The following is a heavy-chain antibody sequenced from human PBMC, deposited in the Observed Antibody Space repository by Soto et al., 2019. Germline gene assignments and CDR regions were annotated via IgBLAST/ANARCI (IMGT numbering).Heavy chain of an antibody. CDR2: ISGSGGTT. V-gene: IGHV3-23*04. CDR1: EFTFSSYA. Sequence: EAQLVESGGGLVQPGGSLRLSCAASEFTFSSYAMSWVRQAPGKGLEWVADISGSGGTTNYADSVKGRFTISRDNFKNTVYLEMNSLRDDDTAVYYCARDPDRLGLYYYYGMDVWGQGTTVTVSS. D-gene: IGHD3-10*01. CDR3: ARDPDRLGLYYYYGMDV. J-gene: IGHJ6*02.